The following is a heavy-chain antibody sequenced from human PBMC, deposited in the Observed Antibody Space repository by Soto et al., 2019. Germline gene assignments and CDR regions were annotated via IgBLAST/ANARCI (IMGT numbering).Heavy chain of an antibody. CDR3: ARLGYCTGTSCYTFDS. Sequence: PLQSLKVSCQGSGYSFTSYWIGGVRQRPGKGLEWMGRITPGASYTTYSPSFQGHVTISTDKSFSTAYLQWSGLKASDTAMYYCARLGYCTGTSCYTFDSWGQGTLVTVSS. J-gene: IGHJ4*02. CDR2: ITPGASYT. D-gene: IGHD2-2*02. V-gene: IGHV5-10-1*01. CDR1: GYSFTSYW.